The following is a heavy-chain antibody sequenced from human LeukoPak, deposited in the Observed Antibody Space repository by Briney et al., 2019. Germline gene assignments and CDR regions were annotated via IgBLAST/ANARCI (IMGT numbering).Heavy chain of an antibody. Sequence: GGSLRLSCAASGFTFSTYSMSWVRQAPGKGLEWVSSISSSSTYIYYADSVKGRFTISRDNAKNSLYLQMNSLRVEDTAVYYCARSQFGELLNGFDHWGQGTLVTVSS. CDR2: ISSSSTYI. V-gene: IGHV3-21*01. J-gene: IGHJ4*02. D-gene: IGHD3-10*01. CDR3: ARSQFGELLNGFDH. CDR1: GFTFSTYS.